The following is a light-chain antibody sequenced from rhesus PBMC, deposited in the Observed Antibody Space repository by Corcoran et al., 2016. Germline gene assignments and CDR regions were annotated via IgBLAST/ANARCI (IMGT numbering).Light chain of an antibody. Sequence: DIQMTQSPSSLSASVGDTVTITCRANQGINNNLAWYQLKPGKVPKLLIYYASTLQNGVPSRFSGSGSGTDFTLPIYRLQPEDFATYYCQHGYGTPFAFGPGTKLDIK. CDR2: YAS. CDR3: QHGYGTPFA. J-gene: IGKJ3*01. CDR1: QGINNN. V-gene: IGKV1-25*01.